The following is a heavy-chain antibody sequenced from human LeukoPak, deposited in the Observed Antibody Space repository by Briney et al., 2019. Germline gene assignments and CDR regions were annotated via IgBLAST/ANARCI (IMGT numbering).Heavy chain of an antibody. Sequence: SQTLSLTCTVSGGSISSGDYYWSWIRQPPGKGLEWIGYIYYSGSSYYNPSLKSRVTISVDTSKNQCSLKLSSVTAADTAVYYCARYIVVVVAATPNAFDIWGQGTMVTVSS. CDR3: ARYIVVVVAATPNAFDI. CDR1: GGSISSGDYY. CDR2: IYYSGSS. J-gene: IGHJ3*02. V-gene: IGHV4-30-4*08. D-gene: IGHD2-15*01.